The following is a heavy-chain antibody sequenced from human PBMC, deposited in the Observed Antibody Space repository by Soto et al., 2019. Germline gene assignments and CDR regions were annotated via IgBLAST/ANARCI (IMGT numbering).Heavy chain of an antibody. D-gene: IGHD6-13*01. CDR1: GGSITSSFY. Sequence: QLQLQESGPGLVKPSETLSLSCTVSGGSITSSFYWGGIRQPPGKGLEWIGSIYGTGNTSYNPSLKGRVTISADTSKNQLSLNLISVTAADTAVYYCRSSSRYSTDVWGQGATVTVSS. J-gene: IGHJ6*02. V-gene: IGHV4-39*01. CDR3: RSSSRYSTDV. CDR2: IYGTGNT.